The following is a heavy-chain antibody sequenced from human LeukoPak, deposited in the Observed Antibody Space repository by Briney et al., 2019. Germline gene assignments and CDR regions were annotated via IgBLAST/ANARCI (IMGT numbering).Heavy chain of an antibody. J-gene: IGHJ5*02. CDR1: GYTFTGYY. D-gene: IGHD3-10*01. Sequence: ASVKVSCKASGYTFTGYYMHWVRQAPGQGLEWMGRIDPNSGGTNYSQKFQGRGTMTRDTSTSTAYMQLSRLSTDDTAVYYGARDRARITMVRGVRLSWFDPWGQGTLVTVSS. V-gene: IGHV1-2*06. CDR3: ARDRARITMVRGVRLSWFDP. CDR2: IDPNSGGT.